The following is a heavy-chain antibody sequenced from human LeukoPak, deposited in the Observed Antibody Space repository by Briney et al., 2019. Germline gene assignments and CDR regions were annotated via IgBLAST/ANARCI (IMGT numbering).Heavy chain of an antibody. CDR2: IKEDGSEK. CDR3: ARVAYNYGSFDY. V-gene: IGHV3-7*01. J-gene: IGHJ4*02. CDR1: GFTFSKYW. D-gene: IGHD5-18*01. Sequence: GGSLRLSCAASGFTFSKYWMTWVRQAPGKGREWVANIKEDGSEKYYVDSVKGRFTISRDNAKNSLYLQMDSLRAEDTAVYYCARVAYNYGSFDYWGQGTLVTVSS.